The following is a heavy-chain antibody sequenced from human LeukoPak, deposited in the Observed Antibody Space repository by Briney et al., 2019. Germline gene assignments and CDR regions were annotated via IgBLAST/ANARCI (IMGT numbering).Heavy chain of an antibody. D-gene: IGHD5-18*01. Sequence: GGSLRLSCAASGFAFRSYEMNWGRQAPGKGLEWVSYISSSGSTIYYAEFVKGRFTISRDNAKNSLYLQMNSLRAEDTAVYYCARKGGYGLDFDYWGQGTLVTVSS. CDR3: ARKGGYGLDFDY. V-gene: IGHV3-48*03. CDR1: GFAFRSYE. J-gene: IGHJ4*02. CDR2: ISSSGSTI.